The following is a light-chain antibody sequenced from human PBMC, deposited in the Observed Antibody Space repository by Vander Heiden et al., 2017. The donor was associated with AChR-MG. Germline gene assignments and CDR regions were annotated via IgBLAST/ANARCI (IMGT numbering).Light chain of an antibody. CDR3: QQYHNWPPLT. Sequence: EIVMTQSPATLSVSPGERATLSCKASHSVRDNLAWYQQKAGRPPRRLIYGASTRATGVPARFSGSGSGTEFTLTISSLQSEDFAVYYCQQYHNWPPLTFGGGTKVEIK. J-gene: IGKJ4*01. CDR1: HSVRDN. V-gene: IGKV3-15*01. CDR2: GAS.